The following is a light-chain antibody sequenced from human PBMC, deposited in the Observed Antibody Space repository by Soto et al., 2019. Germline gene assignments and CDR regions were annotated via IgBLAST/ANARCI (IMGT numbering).Light chain of an antibody. V-gene: IGLV2-14*01. CDR3: NSYTTSSSLYV. CDR2: DDS. J-gene: IGLJ1*01. CDR1: SSDIGGYDY. Sequence: QSALTQPASVSGSPGQSITISCTGTSSDIGGYDYVSWYQQYPGKAPKLMIYDDSNRPSGVSDRFSGSKSANTASLTISGLQAEDEADYYCNSYTTSSSLYVFGTGTKLTVL.